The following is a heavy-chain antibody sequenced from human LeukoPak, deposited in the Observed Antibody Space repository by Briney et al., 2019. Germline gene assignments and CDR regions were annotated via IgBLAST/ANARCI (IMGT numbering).Heavy chain of an antibody. CDR3: ARSLQWLLLDY. Sequence: SQTLSLTCTVSGGSISSGGYYWSWLRQHPGTGLEWIGYIYYSGRTYYNPSLKSRVTISVDTSKNQFSLKLTSVTAAATAVYYCARSLQWLLLDYWGQGTLVTVSS. V-gene: IGHV4-31*03. CDR1: GGSISSGGYY. J-gene: IGHJ4*02. CDR2: IYYSGRT. D-gene: IGHD3-3*01.